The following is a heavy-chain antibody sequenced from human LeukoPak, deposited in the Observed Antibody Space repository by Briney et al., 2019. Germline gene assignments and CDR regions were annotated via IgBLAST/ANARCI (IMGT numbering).Heavy chain of an antibody. Sequence: ASVKVSCKASGGTFSSYAISWVRQPPGQGLEWMGGIIPIFGTANYAQKFQGRVTITADESTSTAYMELSSLRSEDTAVYYCARSYSGYDPTFDYWGQGTLVTVSS. CDR3: ARSYSGYDPTFDY. J-gene: IGHJ4*02. D-gene: IGHD5-12*01. CDR1: GGTFSSYA. V-gene: IGHV1-69*13. CDR2: IIPIFGTA.